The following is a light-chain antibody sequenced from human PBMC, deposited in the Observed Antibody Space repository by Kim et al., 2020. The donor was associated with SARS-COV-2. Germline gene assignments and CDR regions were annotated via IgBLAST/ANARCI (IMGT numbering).Light chain of an antibody. Sequence: GPSITISCTGTSSDVGCYTYVSWYQQHPGTAPKLMIYDVSNRPSGVSNRFSGSKSGNTASLTISGLQAVDEADYYCSSYTSSSTVVFGGGTQLTVL. CDR1: SSDVGCYTY. V-gene: IGLV2-14*03. J-gene: IGLJ2*01. CDR2: DVS. CDR3: SSYTSSSTVV.